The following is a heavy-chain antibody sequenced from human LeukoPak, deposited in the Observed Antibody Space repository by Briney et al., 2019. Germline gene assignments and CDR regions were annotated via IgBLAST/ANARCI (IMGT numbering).Heavy chain of an antibody. CDR2: IYYSGST. CDR3: ARGPGGSSSSDFDY. V-gene: IGHV4-39*07. Sequence: PSETLSLTCTVSGGSISSSSYYWGWIRQPPGKGLEWIGSIYYSGSTYSNPSLKSRVTISLDTSKNQFSLKLSSVTAADTAVYYCARGPGGSSSSDFDYWGQGTLVTVSS. CDR1: GGSISSSSYY. D-gene: IGHD6-6*01. J-gene: IGHJ4*02.